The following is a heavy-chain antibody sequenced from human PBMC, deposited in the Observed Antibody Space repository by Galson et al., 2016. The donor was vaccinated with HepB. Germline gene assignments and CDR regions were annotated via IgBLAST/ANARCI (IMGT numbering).Heavy chain of an antibody. CDR3: AHGSGWLFDY. CDR2: IYWDGDV. CDR1: GFSLDTPAVG. J-gene: IGHJ4*02. Sequence: PALVKPTQTLTLTCTFSGFSLDTPAVGVGWIRQPPGKALQWLALIYWDGDVKYSPSLRSRLTITKDTSKNQVVLTMANVDPVDTATYYCAHGSGWLFDYWGQGSLVTVSS. V-gene: IGHV2-5*02. D-gene: IGHD6-19*01.